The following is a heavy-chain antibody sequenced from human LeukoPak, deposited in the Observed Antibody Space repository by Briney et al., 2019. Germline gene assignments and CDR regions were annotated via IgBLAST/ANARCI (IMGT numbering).Heavy chain of an antibody. CDR3: ARAPVGVGAADY. Sequence: PGGSLRLSCAAPGFTFSSYSMNWVRQAPGKGLEWVSSISSSSSYIYYADSVKGRFTISRDNAKNSLYLQMNSLRAEDAAVYYCARAPVGVGAADYWGQGTLVTVSS. CDR2: ISSSSSYI. V-gene: IGHV3-21*01. J-gene: IGHJ4*02. D-gene: IGHD1-26*01. CDR1: GFTFSSYS.